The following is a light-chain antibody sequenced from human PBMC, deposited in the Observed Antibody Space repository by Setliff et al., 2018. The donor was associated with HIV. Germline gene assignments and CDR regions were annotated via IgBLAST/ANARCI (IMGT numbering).Light chain of an antibody. CDR3: QQYALSPPLT. J-gene: IGKJ1*01. Sequence: EIVLAQSPGTLSLSPGERATLSCRASQVVSSNYLAWYQQRPGQAPRLLIYGASNRATGCPDRFTGSGFGTDFTLTISRLEPEDFAVYYCQQYALSPPLTFGQGTKVDIK. CDR1: QVVSSNY. V-gene: IGKV3-20*01. CDR2: GAS.